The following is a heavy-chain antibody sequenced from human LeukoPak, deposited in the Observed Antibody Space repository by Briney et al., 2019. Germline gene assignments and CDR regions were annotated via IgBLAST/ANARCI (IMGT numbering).Heavy chain of an antibody. Sequence: GGSLRLSREASGFTFRSFAMGWIRQAPGKGLEWVSYISSSGSTIYYADSVKGRFTISRDNAKNSLYLQMNSLRAEDTAVYYCARDGYAYYFDYWGQGTLVTVSS. CDR3: ARDGYAYYFDY. CDR1: GFTFRSFA. CDR2: ISSSGSTI. J-gene: IGHJ4*02. D-gene: IGHD5-12*01. V-gene: IGHV3-11*01.